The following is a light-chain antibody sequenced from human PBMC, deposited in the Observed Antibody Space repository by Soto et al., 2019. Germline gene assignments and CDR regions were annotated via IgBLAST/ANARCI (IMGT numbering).Light chain of an antibody. CDR2: EVS. CDR1: STDFVGYNR. J-gene: IGLJ1*01. Sequence: QSALTQPPSVSGSPGQSVTISCTGTSTDFVGYNRVSWYQQPPGTAPKLMIYEVSKRPSGVPDRFSGSKSGNTASLTISGLQAADEADYYCSSFTSNRIYVFGPGTKLTVL. CDR3: SSFTSNRIYV. V-gene: IGLV2-18*02.